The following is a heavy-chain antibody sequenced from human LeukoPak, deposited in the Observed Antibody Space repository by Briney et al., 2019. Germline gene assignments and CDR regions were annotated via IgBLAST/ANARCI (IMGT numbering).Heavy chain of an antibody. CDR3: ARGVGGGFLGY. CDR2: IYTSGST. CDR1: GGSISSGSYY. V-gene: IGHV4-61*02. Sequence: SQTLSLTCTASGGSISSGSYYWSWIRQPAGKGLEWIGRIYTSGSTNYNPSLKSRVTISVDTSKNQFSLKLSSVTAADTAVYYCARGVGGGFLGYWGQGTLVTVSS. J-gene: IGHJ4*02. D-gene: IGHD3-3*01.